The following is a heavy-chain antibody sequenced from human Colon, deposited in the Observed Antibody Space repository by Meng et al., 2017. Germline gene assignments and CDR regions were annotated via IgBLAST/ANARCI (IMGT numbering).Heavy chain of an antibody. Sequence: QVPLQQSGPGLVKPSQTLPLTCVISGDSVSSNTAAWNWIRQSPSRGLEWLGRTYYRSKWYNEYAVSVKSRMTFNADTSKNQVSLQVNSVTPEDTAVYYCARDHGYSYGLPLDYWGQGILVTVSS. CDR1: GDSVSSNTAA. CDR2: TYYRSKWYN. V-gene: IGHV6-1*01. J-gene: IGHJ4*02. CDR3: ARDHGYSYGLPLDY. D-gene: IGHD5-18*01.